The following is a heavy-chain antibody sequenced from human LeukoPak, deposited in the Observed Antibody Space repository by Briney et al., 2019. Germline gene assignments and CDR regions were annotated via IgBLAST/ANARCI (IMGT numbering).Heavy chain of an antibody. Sequence: ASVKVSCKGSGYTFTKYAISWVRQAPGQGLEWMGIINPSGGSTSYAQKFQGRVTMTRDTSTSTVYMELSSLRSEDTAVYYCASMDSSGWHGADYWGQGTLVTVSS. J-gene: IGHJ4*02. D-gene: IGHD6-19*01. CDR3: ASMDSSGWHGADY. CDR2: INPSGGST. V-gene: IGHV1-46*01. CDR1: GYTFTKYA.